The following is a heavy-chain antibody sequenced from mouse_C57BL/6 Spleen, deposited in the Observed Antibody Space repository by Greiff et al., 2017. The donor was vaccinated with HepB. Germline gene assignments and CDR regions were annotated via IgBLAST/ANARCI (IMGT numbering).Heavy chain of an antibody. D-gene: IGHD2-1*01. CDR3: ARTGGNYGWYFDV. Sequence: DVQLVESGPELVKPGASVKISCKASGYSFTGYYMHWVKQSHGNILDWIGYIYPYNGVSSYNQKFKGKATLTVDKSSSTAYMELRSLTSEDSAVYYCARTGGNYGWYFDVWGTGTTVTVSS. CDR1: GYSFTGYY. CDR2: IYPYNGVS. V-gene: IGHV1-31*01. J-gene: IGHJ1*03.